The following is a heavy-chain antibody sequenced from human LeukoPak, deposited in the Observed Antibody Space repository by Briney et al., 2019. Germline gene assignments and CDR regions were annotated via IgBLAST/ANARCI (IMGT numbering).Heavy chain of an antibody. CDR3: ARDRDLYCSGGSCYPGYFDY. CDR2: INPSGGST. V-gene: IGHV1-46*01. Sequence: ASVKVSCKASGYTFTSYYMHWVRQAPGQGLEWMGIINPSGGSTSYAQKFQGRVTMTRDTSTSTVDMELSSLRSEDTAVYYCARDRDLYCSGGSCYPGYFDYWGQGTLVTVSS. CDR1: GYTFTSYY. D-gene: IGHD2-15*01. J-gene: IGHJ4*02.